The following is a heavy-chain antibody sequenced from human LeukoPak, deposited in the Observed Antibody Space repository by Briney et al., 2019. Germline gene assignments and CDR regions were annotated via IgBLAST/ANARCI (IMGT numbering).Heavy chain of an antibody. CDR2: ISHSGST. J-gene: IGHJ5*02. CDR3: ARGRYCSGGSCYVNWFDP. Sequence: SETLSLTCAVYGGSFSGYYWSWIRQPPGKGLEWIGEISHSGSTNYNPSLKSRVTISVDTSKNQFSLKLSSVTAADTAVYYCARGRYCSGGSCYVNWFDPWGQGTLVTVSS. V-gene: IGHV4-34*01. CDR1: GGSFSGYY. D-gene: IGHD2-15*01.